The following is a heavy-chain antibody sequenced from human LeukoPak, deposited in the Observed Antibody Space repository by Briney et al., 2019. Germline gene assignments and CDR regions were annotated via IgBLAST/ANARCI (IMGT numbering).Heavy chain of an antibody. J-gene: IGHJ4*02. CDR2: INHSGST. CDR3: ARGRIQLWSQYYDY. V-gene: IGHV4-34*01. D-gene: IGHD5-18*01. Sequence: SETLSLTCAVYGGSFSGYYWSWIRQPPGKGLEWIGEINHSGSTNYNPSLKSRVTISVDTSKNQFSLKLSSVTAADTAVYYCARGRIQLWSQYYDYWGQGTLVTVSS. CDR1: GGSFSGYY.